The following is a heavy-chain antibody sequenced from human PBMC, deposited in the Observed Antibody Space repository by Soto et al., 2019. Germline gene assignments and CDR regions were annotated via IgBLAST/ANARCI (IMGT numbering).Heavy chain of an antibody. CDR3: ARVGVGYFDY. CDR1: GGSVSSGDYY. D-gene: IGHD1-26*01. V-gene: IGHV4-30-4*08. CDR2: IYYSGST. Sequence: SETLSLTCTVSGGSVSSGDYYWSWIRQPPGKGLEWIGYIYYSGSTYYNPSLKSRVTISVDTSKNQFSLKLSSVTAADTAVYYCARVGVGYFDYWGQGTLVTVSS. J-gene: IGHJ4*02.